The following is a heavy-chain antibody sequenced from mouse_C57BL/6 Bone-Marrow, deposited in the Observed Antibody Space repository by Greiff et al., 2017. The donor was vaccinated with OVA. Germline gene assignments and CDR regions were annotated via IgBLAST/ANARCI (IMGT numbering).Heavy chain of an antibody. V-gene: IGHV1-59*01. Sequence: QVQLQQPGAELVRPGTSVKLSCKASGYTFTSYWMHWVKQRPGQGLEWIGVIDPSDSYTNYNQKFKGKATLTVDTSSSTAYMQLSSLTSEDSAVYYCARYDYHWYFDVWGTGTTVTGSS. CDR1: GYTFTSYW. CDR2: IDPSDSYT. D-gene: IGHD2-4*01. J-gene: IGHJ1*03. CDR3: ARYDYHWYFDV.